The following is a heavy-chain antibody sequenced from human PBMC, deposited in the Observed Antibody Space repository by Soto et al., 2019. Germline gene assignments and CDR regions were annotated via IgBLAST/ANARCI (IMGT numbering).Heavy chain of an antibody. Sequence: ASVKVSCQASVFSVHPTYCIHWVRRAPGQGLEWMGSINPNSGDTNYAQNFQGRVTMTRDSSISTAYMELSSLTSDDTAVYYCGSPRSGPSPDVGHWGHGXVVTVYS. CDR2: INPNSGDT. D-gene: IGHD2-15*01. J-gene: IGHJ4*01. V-gene: IGHV1-2*02. CDR1: VFSVHPTYC. CDR3: GSPRSGPSPDVGH.